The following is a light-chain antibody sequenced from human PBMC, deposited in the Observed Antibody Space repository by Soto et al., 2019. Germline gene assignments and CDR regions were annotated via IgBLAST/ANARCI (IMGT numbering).Light chain of an antibody. J-gene: IGLJ1*01. CDR3: CSYAGSSTYV. CDR1: SSDVGSYNL. Sequence: SALKQPASGKGAPRQALTITCTETSSDVGSYNLVSWYQQHPGKAPKLMIYEVSKRPSGVSNRFSGSKSGNTASLTTSGLQAEDEADYYCCSYAGSSTYVFGTGTKVTVL. CDR2: EVS. V-gene: IGLV2-23*02.